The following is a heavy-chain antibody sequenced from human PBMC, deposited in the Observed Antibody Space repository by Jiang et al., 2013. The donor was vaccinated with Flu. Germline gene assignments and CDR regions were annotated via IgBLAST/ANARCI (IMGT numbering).Heavy chain of an antibody. CDR1: GVTGTNNF. V-gene: IGHV3-53*01. Sequence: VQLLESGGGLIQPGGSLRLSCAASGVTGTNNFMTWVRQAPGKGLEWVSIIYRGGSTYYADSVKGRSTISRDNSKNTMDLQMNSLRAEDTAVYYCAGDYFYGLDVWGQGTTVT. CDR2: IYRGGST. CDR3: AGDYFYGLDV. J-gene: IGHJ6*02.